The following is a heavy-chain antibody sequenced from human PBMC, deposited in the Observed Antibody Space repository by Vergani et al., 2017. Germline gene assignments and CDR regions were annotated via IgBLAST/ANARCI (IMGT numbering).Heavy chain of an antibody. Sequence: EVQLVESGGGLVQPGRSLRLSCAASGFTFDDYAMHWVRQAPGKGLEWVSVISWNSGSIGYADSVKGRFTISRDNAKNSLYLQMNSLRAEDTALYYCAKDRGPHFWSGYYDFSDYWGQGTLVTVSS. V-gene: IGHV3-9*01. CDR1: GFTFDDYA. CDR2: ISWNSGSI. J-gene: IGHJ4*01. D-gene: IGHD3-3*02. CDR3: AKDRGPHFWSGYYDFSDY.